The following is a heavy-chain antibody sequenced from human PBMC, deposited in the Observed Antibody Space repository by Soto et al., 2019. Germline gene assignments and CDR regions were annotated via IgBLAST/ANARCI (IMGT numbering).Heavy chain of an antibody. J-gene: IGHJ4*02. CDR3: ARSEDHDSSGYGYYFDY. V-gene: IGHV4-39*01. CDR2: IYYSGST. D-gene: IGHD3-22*01. CDR1: GGSISSSSYY. Sequence: HSETLSLTCTVSGGSISSSSYYWGWIRQPPGKGLEWIGSIYYSGSTYYNPSLKSRVTISVDTSKNQFSLKLSSVTAADTAVYYCARSEDHDSSGYGYYFDYWGQGTLVTVSS.